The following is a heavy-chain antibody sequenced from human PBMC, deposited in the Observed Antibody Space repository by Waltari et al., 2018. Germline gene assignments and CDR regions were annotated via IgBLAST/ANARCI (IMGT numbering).Heavy chain of an antibody. V-gene: IGHV3-21*02. D-gene: IGHD3-3*02. CDR3: ASLASI. CDR2: ISVNSEYI. J-gene: IGHJ4*02. CDR1: GFSFSIYP. Sequence: EVQLVESGGGLVNPGGSLRLSCAASGFSFSIYPMSWVRQAPGKGLEWVAFISVNSEYIFYADSVRGRFTISRDNAKNSLYLQMNSLTAEDTAVYYCASLASIWGQGTLVTVSS.